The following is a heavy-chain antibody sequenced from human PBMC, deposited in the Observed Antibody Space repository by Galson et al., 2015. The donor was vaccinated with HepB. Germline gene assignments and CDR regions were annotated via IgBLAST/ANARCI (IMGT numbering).Heavy chain of an antibody. V-gene: IGHV1-2*02. CDR2: INPNSGGT. CDR1: GYTFTGYY. CDR3: ARGPYSGRFWFGP. Sequence: SVKVSCKASGYTFTGYYMHWVRQAPGQGLEWMGWINPNSGGTNYAQKFQGRVTMTRDTSISTAYMELSRLRSDDTAVYYCARGPYSGRFWFGPWGQGTLVTVSS. D-gene: IGHD1-26*01. J-gene: IGHJ5*02.